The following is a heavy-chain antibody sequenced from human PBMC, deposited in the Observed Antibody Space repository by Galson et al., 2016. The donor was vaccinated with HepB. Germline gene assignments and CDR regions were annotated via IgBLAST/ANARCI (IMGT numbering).Heavy chain of an antibody. Sequence: SLRLSCAAFGFSFSDYGMHWVRQAPGKGLEWVAVIPFDGNNKYYADSVKGRFTISRDNSKNTLFLQMNSLTAEDTAVYYCAKDVNVDTALPEGYSDHWGQGTLVTVSS. J-gene: IGHJ5*02. CDR3: AKDVNVDTALPEGYSDH. CDR2: IPFDGNNK. V-gene: IGHV3-30*18. CDR1: GFSFSDYG. D-gene: IGHD5-18*01.